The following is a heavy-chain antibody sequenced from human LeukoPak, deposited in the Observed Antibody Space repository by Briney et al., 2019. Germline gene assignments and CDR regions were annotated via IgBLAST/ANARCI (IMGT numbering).Heavy chain of an antibody. J-gene: IGHJ4*02. D-gene: IGHD3-10*01. CDR3: ARYGSGTYPRFDY. CDR1: GGSIRGYY. Sequence: SETLSLTCTVSGGSIRGYYWSWVRQPPGKGLEWIGYIYYSGSTNYNPSLQSRVTISVDTSKNQFSLNLTSVTAADTAVYYCARYGSGTYPRFDYWGQGILVTVSS. CDR2: IYYSGST. V-gene: IGHV4-59*08.